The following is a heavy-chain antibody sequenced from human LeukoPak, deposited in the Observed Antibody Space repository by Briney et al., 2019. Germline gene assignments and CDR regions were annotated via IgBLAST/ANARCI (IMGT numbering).Heavy chain of an antibody. J-gene: IGHJ6*03. CDR1: GGSFSGYY. CDR2: INHSGST. CDR3: ARRGSSWYGVYHYYYMDV. Sequence: SETLSLTCAVYGGSFSGYYWSWIRQPPGKGLEWIGEINHSGSTNYNPSLKSRVTISVDTSKNQFSLKLSSVTAADTAVYYCARRGSSWYGVYHYYYMDVWGKGTTVTVSS. D-gene: IGHD6-13*01. V-gene: IGHV4-34*01.